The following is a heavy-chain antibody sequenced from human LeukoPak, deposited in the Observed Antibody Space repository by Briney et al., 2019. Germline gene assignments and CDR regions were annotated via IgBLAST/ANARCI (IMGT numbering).Heavy chain of an antibody. J-gene: IGHJ5*02. Sequence: SETLSLTCSVSGGSVSSYYWSWIRQPPGKGLEWIGYVYYTGSTNYNPSLKSRVIISVDTSKNQFSLKVSSVTAADTAVYYCVRSKSGTYGWFDPWGQGTLVTVSS. V-gene: IGHV4-59*02. CDR3: VRSKSGTYGWFDP. CDR1: GGSVSSYY. D-gene: IGHD4-17*01. CDR2: VYYTGST.